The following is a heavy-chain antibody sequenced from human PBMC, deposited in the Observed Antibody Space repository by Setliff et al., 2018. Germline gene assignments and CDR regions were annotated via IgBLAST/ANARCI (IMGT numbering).Heavy chain of an antibody. CDR2: INHSGNT. Sequence: SETLSLTCTVYGASFSDYYWGWIRQPPGKGLEWIAEINHSGNTNYNPSLNSRVSVSVDTPTNQFSLKVFSVTAADTAVYYCRFWSSYYKNDYWAQGTLVTVSS. CDR3: RFWSSYYKNDY. V-gene: IGHV4-34*01. D-gene: IGHD3-3*01. J-gene: IGHJ4*02. CDR1: GASFSDYY.